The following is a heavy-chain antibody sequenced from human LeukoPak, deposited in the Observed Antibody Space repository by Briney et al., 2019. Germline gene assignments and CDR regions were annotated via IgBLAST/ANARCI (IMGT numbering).Heavy chain of an antibody. CDR3: GYSNNFYH. Sequence: GESLRLSCVASGVSISGQWMNWVRQAPGQGLEWVANIKHDGSEEYYVDSVKGRFTISRDDGRNSVSLQMNSVRAEDTAVYYCGYSNNFYHWGQGTVVVVSS. CDR2: IKHDGSEE. J-gene: IGHJ4*02. D-gene: IGHD1-20*01. V-gene: IGHV3-7*01. CDR1: GVSISGQW.